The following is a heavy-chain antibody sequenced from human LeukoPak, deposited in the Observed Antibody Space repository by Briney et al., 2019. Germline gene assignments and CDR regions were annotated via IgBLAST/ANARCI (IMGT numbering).Heavy chain of an antibody. V-gene: IGHV3-66*04. CDR3: AGHTEHDY. Sequence: GGSLRLSCAASEFTVSNNYMSWVRQAPGKGLEWVSVLYSGGRAYYTDSVNGRFTISRDNSKNTLYLQMNSLRAEDTAIYYCAGHTEHDYWGQGTLVNVSS. D-gene: IGHD1-26*01. CDR2: LYSGGRA. J-gene: IGHJ4*02. CDR1: EFTVSNNY.